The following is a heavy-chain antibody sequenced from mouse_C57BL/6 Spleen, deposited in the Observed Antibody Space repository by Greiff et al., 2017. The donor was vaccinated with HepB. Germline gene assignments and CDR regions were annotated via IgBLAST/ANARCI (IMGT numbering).Heavy chain of an antibody. CDR2: IYPGDGDT. V-gene: IGHV1-82*01. D-gene: IGHD1-1*01. J-gene: IGHJ1*03. CDR1: GYAFSSSW. Sequence: QVQLQQSGPELVKPGASVKISCKASGYAFSSSWMNWVKQRPGKGLEWIGRIYPGDGDTNYKGKFKGKATLTADKSSSTAYMQLSSLSSEDSAVYFCARGLLPPYWYFDVWGTGTTVTVSS. CDR3: ARGLLPPYWYFDV.